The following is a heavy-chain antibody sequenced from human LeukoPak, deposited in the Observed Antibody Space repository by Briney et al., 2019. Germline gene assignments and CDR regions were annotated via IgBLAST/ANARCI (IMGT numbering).Heavy chain of an antibody. CDR3: ARAPRYCSGGSCEVDAFDI. D-gene: IGHD2-15*01. CDR1: GFTFSSYS. Sequence: GGSLRLSCAASGFTFSSYSMNWVRQAPGKGLEWVSSISSSSSYIYYADSVKGRFTISRDNAMNSLYLQMNSLRAEDTAVYYCARAPRYCSGGSCEVDAFDIWGQGTMVTVSS. CDR2: ISSSSSYI. V-gene: IGHV3-21*01. J-gene: IGHJ3*02.